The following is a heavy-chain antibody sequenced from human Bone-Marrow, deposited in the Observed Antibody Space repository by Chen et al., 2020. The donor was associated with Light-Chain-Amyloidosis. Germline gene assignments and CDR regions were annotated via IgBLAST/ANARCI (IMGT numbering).Heavy chain of an antibody. CDR1: GFTFISYA. J-gene: IGHJ4*02. CDR3: VILSSGDFGSAW. CDR2: ISHDGEEK. V-gene: IGHV3-30*15. D-gene: IGHD4-17*01. Sequence: QVHLVESGGRLVQQGKSVRLSCETSGFTFISYAIHWVRQAPGKGLEWLAVISHDGEEKYYADSVRGRINISRDNSKNTLCLQMSSRIVEDTALYYCVILSSGDFGSAWWGQGTLVTVSS.